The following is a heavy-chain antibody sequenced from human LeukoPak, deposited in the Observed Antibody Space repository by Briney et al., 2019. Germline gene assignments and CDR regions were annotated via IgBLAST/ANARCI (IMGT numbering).Heavy chain of an antibody. D-gene: IGHD2-15*01. CDR3: AKDGRCSGGSCYRNFDAFDI. CDR1: GFTFSSYA. CDR2: ISGSGGST. V-gene: IGHV3-23*01. J-gene: IGHJ3*02. Sequence: GGSLRLSCAASGFTFSSYAMSWVRQAPGKGLEWVSAISGSGGSTYYADSVKGRFTISRDNSKNTLYLQMNSLRAEDTVVYYCAKDGRCSGGSCYRNFDAFDIWGQGTMVTVSS.